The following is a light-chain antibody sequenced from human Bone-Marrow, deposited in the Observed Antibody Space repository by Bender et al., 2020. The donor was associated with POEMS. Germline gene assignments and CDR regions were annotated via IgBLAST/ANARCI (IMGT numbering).Light chain of an antibody. CDR3: CSYAGSSAWV. J-gene: IGLJ1*01. CDR1: SSDVGGYGY. V-gene: IGLV2-11*01. CDR2: DVS. Sequence: QSALTQPRSVSGSPGQSVTISCTGTSSDVGGYGYVSWYQQHPGKAPKVMIYDVSRRPSGVPDRFSGSKSGNTASLTISGLQAEDEADYYCCSYAGSSAWVFGTGTKVTVL.